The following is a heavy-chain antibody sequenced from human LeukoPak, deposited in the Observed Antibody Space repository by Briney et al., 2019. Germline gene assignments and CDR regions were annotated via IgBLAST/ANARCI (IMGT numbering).Heavy chain of an antibody. D-gene: IGHD3-10*01. Sequence: PEGSLRLSCAASGFTFSSYAMNWVRQAPGKGLEWVSGISGGGGNTYYADSVKGRFTISRDNSKNALYLQMNSLRAEDTAVYYCATDRVNYYGSGTYYNAAFDIWGQGTMVTVSS. J-gene: IGHJ3*02. V-gene: IGHV3-23*01. CDR2: ISGGGGNT. CDR3: ATDRVNYYGSGTYYNAAFDI. CDR1: GFTFSSYA.